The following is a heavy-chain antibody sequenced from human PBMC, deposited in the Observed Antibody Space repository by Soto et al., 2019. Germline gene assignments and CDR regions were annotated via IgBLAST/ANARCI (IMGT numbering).Heavy chain of an antibody. J-gene: IGHJ1*01. V-gene: IGHV4-59*08. CDR3: ASPGINPWYSSSWEYFQH. CDR2: IYYSGST. CDR1: GGSISSYY. Sequence: SETLSLTCTVSGGSISSYYWSWIRQPPGKGLEWIGYIYYSGSTNYNPSLKSRVTISVDTSKNQFSLKLSSVTAADTAVYYCASPGINPWYSSSWEYFQHWGQGTLVTVSS. D-gene: IGHD6-13*01.